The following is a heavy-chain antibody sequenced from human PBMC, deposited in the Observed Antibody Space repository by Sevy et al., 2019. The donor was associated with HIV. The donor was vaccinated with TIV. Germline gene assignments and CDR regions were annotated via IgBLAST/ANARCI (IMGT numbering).Heavy chain of an antibody. D-gene: IGHD1-26*01. CDR3: GRRNSGGPLARAFDI. CDR1: GYTFTSYG. CDR2: ISAYNGNT. Sequence: ASVKVSCKASGYTFTSYGISWVRQAPGQGLEWMGWISAYNGNTNYAQKLQGRGTMTTDTSTSTAYMELRSLRSDDTAVYYCGRRNSGGPLARAFDIWGQGTMVTVSS. V-gene: IGHV1-18*04. J-gene: IGHJ3*02.